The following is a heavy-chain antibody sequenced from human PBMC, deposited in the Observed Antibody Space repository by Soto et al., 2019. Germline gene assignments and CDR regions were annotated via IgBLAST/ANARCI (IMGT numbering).Heavy chain of an antibody. CDR2: IYYNGNS. V-gene: IGHV4-59*01. J-gene: IGHJ5*02. D-gene: IGHD3-10*01. CDR3: ARDSGSGSYSYNYFDP. CDR1: GLSISSYY. Sequence: SETLSLTCTVSGLSISSYYWSWIRQPPGKGLEWIGHIYYNGNSEYNPSLKSRVAISVDTSKNQFSLKLSSVTAADTAVYYCARDSGSGSYSYNYFDPWGQGTLVTVSS.